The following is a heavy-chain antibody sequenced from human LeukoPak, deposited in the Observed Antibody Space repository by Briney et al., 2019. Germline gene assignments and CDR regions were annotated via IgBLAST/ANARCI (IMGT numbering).Heavy chain of an antibody. Sequence: GSLRLSCAASGFTFTTYCMSWVRQLPGKGLEWVAIISYDGTNKYYVDSVKGRFTISRDNSKNTVYLQMNSLRGDDTAMFYCARDQPTAFDIWGQGTMVTVSS. V-gene: IGHV3-30*03. CDR1: GFTFTTYC. CDR2: ISYDGTNK. J-gene: IGHJ3*02. CDR3: ARDQPTAFDI.